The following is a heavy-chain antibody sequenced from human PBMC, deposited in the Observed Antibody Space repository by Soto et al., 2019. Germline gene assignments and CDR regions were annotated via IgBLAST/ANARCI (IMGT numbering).Heavy chain of an antibody. J-gene: IGHJ3*02. V-gene: IGHV1-3*01. D-gene: IGHD2-8*01. Sequence: GSVKVSSKTSGYPFTSYAMHLVRQAPGQKLEWMGWINAGNGNTKYSQKFQGSVTITRDTSASTAYMELSSLRSEDTAVYYCARPIEALIDAFDIWGQGTMVTVSS. CDR2: INAGNGNT. CDR1: GYPFTSYA. CDR3: ARPIEALIDAFDI.